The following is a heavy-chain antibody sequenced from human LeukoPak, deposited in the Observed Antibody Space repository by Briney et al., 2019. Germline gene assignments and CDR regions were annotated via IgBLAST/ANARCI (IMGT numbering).Heavy chain of an antibody. D-gene: IGHD3-22*01. CDR2: ISSNGGST. CDR3: ARTLFRWATMNDAFDI. V-gene: IGHV3-64*01. Sequence: GGSLRLSCAASGFTFSSYAMHWVRQAPGKGLEYVSAISSNGGSTYYANSVKGRFTISRDNSKNTLYLQMGSLRAEDMAVYYCARTLFRWATMNDAFDIWGQGTMVTVSS. J-gene: IGHJ3*02. CDR1: GFTFSSYA.